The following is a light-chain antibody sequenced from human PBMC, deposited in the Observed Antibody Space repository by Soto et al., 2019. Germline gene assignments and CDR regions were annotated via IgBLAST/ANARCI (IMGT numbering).Light chain of an antibody. CDR2: EVN. CDR3: SSYTSSSTGV. J-gene: IGLJ1*01. CDR1: SSDVGGYNY. V-gene: IGLV2-14*01. Sequence: QSALTQPASVSGSPGQSITISCTGTSSDVGGYNYVSWYQQHPGKAPKLMIYEVNYRPSGVSNRFSGSKSGNTASLTISGLQAEDEADYYCSSYTSSSTGVFGTGTKLNVL.